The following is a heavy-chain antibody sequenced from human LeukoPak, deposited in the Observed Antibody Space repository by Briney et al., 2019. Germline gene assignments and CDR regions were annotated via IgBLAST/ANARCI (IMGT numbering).Heavy chain of an antibody. D-gene: IGHD4-17*01. J-gene: IGHJ3*02. Sequence: GESLQISCKGSGYRFTSYWIGWVRQMPGKGLEWMGIIYPGDSDTRYSPSFQGQVTISADKSISTAYLQWSSLKASDTAMYYCARGPYGDYVLDAFDIWGQGTMVTVSS. CDR3: ARGPYGDYVLDAFDI. CDR1: GYRFTSYW. CDR2: IYPGDSDT. V-gene: IGHV5-51*01.